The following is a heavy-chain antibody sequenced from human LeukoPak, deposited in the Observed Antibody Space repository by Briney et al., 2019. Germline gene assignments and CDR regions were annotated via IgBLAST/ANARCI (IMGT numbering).Heavy chain of an antibody. J-gene: IGHJ1*01. CDR2: ISSSGSTI. CDR3: ATPPYCGGDCLEYFQH. Sequence: PGGSLRLSCAASGFTFSSYEMNWVRQAPGKGLEWVSYISSSGSTIYYADSVKGRFTISRDNAKNSLYLRMNSLRAEDTAVYYCATPPYCGGDCLEYFQHWGQGTLVTVSS. V-gene: IGHV3-48*03. CDR1: GFTFSSYE. D-gene: IGHD2-21*02.